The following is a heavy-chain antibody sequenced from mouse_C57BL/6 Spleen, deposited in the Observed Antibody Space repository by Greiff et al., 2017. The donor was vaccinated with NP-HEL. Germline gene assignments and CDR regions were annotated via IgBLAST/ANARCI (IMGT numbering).Heavy chain of an antibody. Sequence: QVQLQQPGAELVMPGASVKLSCKASGYTFTGYWMHWVKQRPGQGLEWIGEIDPSDSYTNYNQKFKGKSTLTVDKSSSTAYMQLSSLTSEDSAVYYCARRRRYYYGSSPSYWYFDVWGTGTTVTVSS. CDR2: IDPSDSYT. D-gene: IGHD1-1*01. J-gene: IGHJ1*03. CDR3: ARRRRYYYGSSPSYWYFDV. V-gene: IGHV1-69*01. CDR1: GYTFTGYW.